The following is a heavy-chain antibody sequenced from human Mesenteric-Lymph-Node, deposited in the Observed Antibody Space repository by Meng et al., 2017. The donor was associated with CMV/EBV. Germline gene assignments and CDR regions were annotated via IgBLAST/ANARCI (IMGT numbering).Heavy chain of an antibody. Sequence: GESLKISCAASGFTFSSYAMHWVRQAPGKGLEWVAVISYDGSNKYYADSVKGRFTISRDNSKNTLYLQMNSLRAEDTAVYYCARVLRFLEEGPAALDYWGQGTLVTVSS. J-gene: IGHJ4*02. CDR2: ISYDGSNK. V-gene: IGHV3-30*04. CDR1: GFTFSSYA. CDR3: ARVLRFLEEGPAALDY. D-gene: IGHD3-3*01.